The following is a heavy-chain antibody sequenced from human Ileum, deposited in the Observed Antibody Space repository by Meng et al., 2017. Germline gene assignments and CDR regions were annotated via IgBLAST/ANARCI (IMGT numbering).Heavy chain of an antibody. Sequence: QGQRGQAGAEVKKTGAVGRCSCNASEYSFTGQHMHWVRQAPGQGLEWMGRINPKSGGTNYAQNFQGRVTMTRDTSINTVYMELSSHRSDDTAVYYCGRGYIVEDPGAINAGYWGQGTLVTDSS. CDR2: INPKSGGT. CDR3: GRGYIVEDPGAINAGY. J-gene: IGHJ4*02. V-gene: IGHV1-2*06. CDR1: EYSFTGQH. D-gene: IGHD2-21*01.